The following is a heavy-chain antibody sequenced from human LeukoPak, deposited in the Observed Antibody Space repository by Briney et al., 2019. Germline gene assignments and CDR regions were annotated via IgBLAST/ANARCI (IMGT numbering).Heavy chain of an antibody. Sequence: SETLSLTCTVSGGSISSHYWSWTRQPPGKGLEWIGYIYYSGSTNYNPSLKSRVTISVDTSKNQFSLKLSSVTAADTAVYYCAREDYYYYYMDVWGKGTTVTVSS. CDR1: GGSISSHY. CDR2: IYYSGST. V-gene: IGHV4-59*11. CDR3: AREDYYYYYMDV. J-gene: IGHJ6*03.